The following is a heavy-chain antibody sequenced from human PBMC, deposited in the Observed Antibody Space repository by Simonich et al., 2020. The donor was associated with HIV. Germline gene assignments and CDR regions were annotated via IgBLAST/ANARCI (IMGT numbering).Heavy chain of an antibody. Sequence: QVQLVESGGGVVQPGRSLRLSCAASGFTFSSYAIPWVRQAPGKGLEWVAVISYDGSNKYYADSVKGRFTISRDNSKNTLYLQMNSLRAEDTAVYYCASGGSISSVWADDYWGQGTLVTVSS. CDR3: ASGGSISSVWADDY. CDR2: ISYDGSNK. D-gene: IGHD3-16*01. J-gene: IGHJ4*02. V-gene: IGHV3-30*07. CDR1: GFTFSSYA.